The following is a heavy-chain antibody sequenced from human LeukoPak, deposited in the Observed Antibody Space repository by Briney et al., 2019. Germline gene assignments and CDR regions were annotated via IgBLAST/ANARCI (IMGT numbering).Heavy chain of an antibody. Sequence: GESLKISCKGSGYSFTNYWIGWVRRMPGKGLEWMGIIWPGDSDTRYSPSFQGQVTISADKSISTAYLQWSSLRASDSAMFYCARLASSSSRSVDYWGQGTLVTVSS. CDR3: ARLASSSSRSVDY. V-gene: IGHV5-51*01. CDR2: IWPGDSDT. J-gene: IGHJ4*02. D-gene: IGHD6-6*01. CDR1: GYSFTNYW.